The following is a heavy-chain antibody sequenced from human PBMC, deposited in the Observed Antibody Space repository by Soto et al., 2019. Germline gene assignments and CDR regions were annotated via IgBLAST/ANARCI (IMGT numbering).Heavy chain of an antibody. CDR2: LIPIFGIA. J-gene: IGHJ5*02. CDR1: GGTFTRIA. V-gene: IGHV1-69*13. CDR3: ARGGYCSGGSCYSAWWFDP. Sequence: GASLKVSCKASGGTFTRIAISCVRQAPGQGLEWMGGLIPIFGIANYVQKFQGRVTITADESTSTAYMELSSLRSEDTAVYYCARGGYCSGGSCYSAWWFDPWGQGTLVTVSS. D-gene: IGHD2-15*01.